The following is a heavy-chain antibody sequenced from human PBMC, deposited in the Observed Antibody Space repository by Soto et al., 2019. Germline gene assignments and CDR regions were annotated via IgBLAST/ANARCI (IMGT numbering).Heavy chain of an antibody. CDR1: GGSISSSSHY. D-gene: IGHD6-13*01. CDR2: IYYSGSS. Sequence: SEPLSLTCTVSGGSISSSSHYWGWIRQPPGKGLEWIGSIYYSGSSYYNPSLKSRVTISVDTSKNQFSLKLSSVTAADTAVYYCARAEGMAFDYWGQGTLVTVSS. J-gene: IGHJ4*02. V-gene: IGHV4-39*07. CDR3: ARAEGMAFDY.